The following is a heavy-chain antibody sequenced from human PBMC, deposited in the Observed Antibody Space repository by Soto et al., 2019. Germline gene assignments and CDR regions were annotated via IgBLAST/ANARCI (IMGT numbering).Heavy chain of an antibody. D-gene: IGHD6-13*01. CDR3: ARGSSLGSSWYGQFDY. V-gene: IGHV1-69*13. CDR1: GGTFSSYA. CDR2: IIPIFGTA. Sequence: ASVKVSCKASGGTFSSYAISWVRQAPGQGLEWMGGIIPIFGTANYAQKFQGRVTTTADESTSTAYMELSSLRSEDTAVYYCARGSSLGSSWYGQFDYWGQGTLVTVSS. J-gene: IGHJ4*02.